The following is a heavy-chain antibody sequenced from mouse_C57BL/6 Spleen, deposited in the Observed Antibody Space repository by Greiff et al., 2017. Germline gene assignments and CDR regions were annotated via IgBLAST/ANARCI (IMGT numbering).Heavy chain of an antibody. D-gene: IGHD1-1*01. CDR1: GYTFTDYE. J-gene: IGHJ2*01. V-gene: IGHV1-15*01. Sequence: QVQLKESGAELVRPGASVTLSCKASGYTFTDYEMHWVKQTPVHGLEWIGAIDPETGGTAYNQKFKGKAILTADKSSSTAYMELRSLTSEDSAVYYCTRASITTVVATDYWGQGTTLTVSS. CDR3: TRASITTVVATDY. CDR2: IDPETGGT.